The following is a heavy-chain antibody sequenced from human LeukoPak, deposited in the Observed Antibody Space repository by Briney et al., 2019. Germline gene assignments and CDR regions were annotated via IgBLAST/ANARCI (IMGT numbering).Heavy chain of an antibody. J-gene: IGHJ4*02. V-gene: IGHV3-30*03. D-gene: IGHD2-2*01. CDR3: ARDRSRFYY. CDR2: ISYDGGNK. Sequence: GGSLRLSCAASGFTFSSYGMHWVRQAPGKGLEWVAVISYDGGNKYYADSVKGRFTISRDNAKKLLYLQMNSLRAEDTAVYYCARDRSRFYYWGQGTLVTVSS. CDR1: GFTFSSYG.